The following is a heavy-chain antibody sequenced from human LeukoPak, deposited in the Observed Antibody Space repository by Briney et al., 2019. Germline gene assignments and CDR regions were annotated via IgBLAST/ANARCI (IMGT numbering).Heavy chain of an antibody. CDR3: ARDPITMVRGVIKTGHWFDP. V-gene: IGHV4-4*02. D-gene: IGHD3-10*01. CDR2: NYHSGST. J-gene: IGHJ5*02. CDR1: GGSISSSNW. Sequence: SETLSLTCAVSGGSISSSNWWSWVRQPPGKGLEWIGENYHSGSTNYNPSLKSRVTISVDKSKNQFSLKLSSVTAADTAVYYCARDPITMVRGVIKTGHWFDPWGQGTLVTVSS.